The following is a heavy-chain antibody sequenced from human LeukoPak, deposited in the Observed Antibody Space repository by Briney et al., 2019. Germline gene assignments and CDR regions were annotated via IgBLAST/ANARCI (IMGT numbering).Heavy chain of an antibody. V-gene: IGHV3-7*05. J-gene: IGHJ4*02. CDR3: TRANWGWYFDY. Sequence: GGSLRLSCAASGFTFSNYWMNWVRQAPGKGLEWVANIDQDGSEKYYVDSVKGRFTISRDNVKSSLSLQMNSLRTEDTAVYYCTRANWGWYFDYWGQGTVVTVSS. CDR2: IDQDGSEK. D-gene: IGHD7-27*01. CDR1: GFTFSNYW.